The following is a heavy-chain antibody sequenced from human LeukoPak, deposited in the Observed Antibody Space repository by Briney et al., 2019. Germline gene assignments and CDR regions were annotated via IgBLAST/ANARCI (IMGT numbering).Heavy chain of an antibody. D-gene: IGHD2-2*02. CDR3: ASLGCSSTSCYNY. Sequence: GSLRLSCAASGFTFSSYSMNWVRQAPGKGLEWGSYISSSSSTIYYADSVKGRFTISRDNAKNSLYLQMNSLRAEDTAVYYCASLGCSSTSCYNYWGQGTLVTVSS. CDR2: ISSSSSTI. J-gene: IGHJ4*02. CDR1: GFTFSSYS. V-gene: IGHV3-48*01.